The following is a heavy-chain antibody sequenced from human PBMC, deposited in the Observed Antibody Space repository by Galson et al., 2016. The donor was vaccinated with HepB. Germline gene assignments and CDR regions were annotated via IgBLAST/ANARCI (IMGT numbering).Heavy chain of an antibody. CDR2: ISVYNGDT. CDR3: ARASWEFATNFDY. CDR1: GYSFTTYG. J-gene: IGHJ4*02. D-gene: IGHD1-26*01. Sequence: SVKVSCKASGYSFTTYGITWVRQAPGQGLEWMGWISVYNGDTKYAEKLQGRVTMTTDTSTGTAYMELKNLTSDDTAVYYCARASWEFATNFDYWGQGTLVTVSS. V-gene: IGHV1-18*01.